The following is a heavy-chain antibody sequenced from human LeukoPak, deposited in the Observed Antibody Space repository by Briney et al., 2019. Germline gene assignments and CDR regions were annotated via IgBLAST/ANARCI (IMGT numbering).Heavy chain of an antibody. Sequence: SETLSLTCTISGGSITNYYWSWIRQPAGKGLEWLGRIYSSGTTSYNPSLKSRVTMSVDTSKNQFSLKLSSVTAADTAVYYCARGRYCSADICSGGDAFDIWGQGTMVSVSS. CDR2: IYSSGTT. CDR1: GGSITNYY. J-gene: IGHJ3*02. V-gene: IGHV4-4*07. CDR3: ARGRYCSADICSGGDAFDI. D-gene: IGHD2-15*01.